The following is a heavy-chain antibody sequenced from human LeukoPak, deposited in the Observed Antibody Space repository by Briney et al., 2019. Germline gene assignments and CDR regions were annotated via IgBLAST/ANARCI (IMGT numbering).Heavy chain of an antibody. J-gene: IGHJ5*02. V-gene: IGHV3-74*01. CDR1: GFTFSDYY. D-gene: IGHD2-15*01. CDR3: VRGGPSTWS. CDR2: INDDGSDT. Sequence: PGGSLRLSCAASGFTFSDYYMSWIRQAPGKGPVWVSRINDDGSDTTYADSVKGRFTISRDDAKNMLFLQMNSLRAEDTAVYYCVRGGPSTWSWGQGTLVTVSS.